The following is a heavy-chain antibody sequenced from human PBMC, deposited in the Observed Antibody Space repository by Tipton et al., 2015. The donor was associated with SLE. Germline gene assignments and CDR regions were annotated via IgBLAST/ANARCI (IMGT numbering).Heavy chain of an antibody. D-gene: IGHD5/OR15-5a*01. CDR3: AGVSRDAFEI. CDR1: TYSISTGYY. V-gene: IGHV4-38-2*02. CDR2: INHSGST. Sequence: TLSLTCTVSTYSISTGYYWGWVRQPPGKGLEWIGEINHSGSTNYNPSLKSRVTISVDTSKNQFSLKLSSVTAADTAVYYCAGVSRDAFEIWGQGTMVTVSS. J-gene: IGHJ3*02.